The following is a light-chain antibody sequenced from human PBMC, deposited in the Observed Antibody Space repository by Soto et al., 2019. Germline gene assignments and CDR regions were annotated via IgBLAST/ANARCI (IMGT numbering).Light chain of an antibody. Sequence: IVLTQSPGTLSLSPGERATLSCRASQSVTNNHLAWFQQKPGQAPRLLLYSVSSRDTDIPDRFGGSGSGTDFILTISRLEPEDFAMYFCKQSSHAPLTFGGGTKVEL. CDR2: SVS. CDR1: QSVTNNH. J-gene: IGKJ4*01. CDR3: KQSSHAPLT. V-gene: IGKV3-20*01.